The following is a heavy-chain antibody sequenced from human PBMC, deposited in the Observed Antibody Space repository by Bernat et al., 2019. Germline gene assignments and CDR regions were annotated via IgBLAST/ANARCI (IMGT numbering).Heavy chain of an antibody. CDR3: TSPYYGSGSYHY. CDR2: IKQDGSEK. J-gene: IGHJ4*02. V-gene: IGHV3-7*03. Sequence: EVQLVESGGGLVQPGGSLRLSCAASGFTFSSYWMSWVRQAPGKGLEWVANIKQDGSEKYYVDSVKGRFTISRDNAKNSLYLQMNSLKTEDTAVYYCTSPYYGSGSYHYWGQGTLVTVSS. CDR1: GFTFSSYW. D-gene: IGHD3-10*01.